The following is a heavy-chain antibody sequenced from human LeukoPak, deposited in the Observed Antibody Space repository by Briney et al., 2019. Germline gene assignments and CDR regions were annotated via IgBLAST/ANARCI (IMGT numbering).Heavy chain of an antibody. J-gene: IGHJ3*02. CDR1: GYTFTGYY. CDR3: ARPGGNYAFDI. Sequence: ASVKVSCKASGYTFTGYYMHWVRQAPGQGLEWMGWINPNSGGTNYAQKFQGRVTMTRDTSTSTVYMELRSLRSEDTAVYYCARPGGNYAFDIWGQGTVVTVSS. V-gene: IGHV1-2*02. D-gene: IGHD4-23*01. CDR2: INPNSGGT.